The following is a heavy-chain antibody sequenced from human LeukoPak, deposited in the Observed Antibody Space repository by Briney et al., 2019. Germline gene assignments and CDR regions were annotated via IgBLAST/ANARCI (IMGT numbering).Heavy chain of an antibody. V-gene: IGHV6-1*01. CDR1: GDSVSSNSVT. J-gene: IGHJ5*02. CDR3: ARRLTQYDCFDP. CDR2: TYYRSTWYN. Sequence: SQTLSLTCAISGDSVSSNSVTWNWIRQSPSRGLEWLARTYYRSTWYNDYAVSVRGRITVNPDTSKNQFSLHLNSVTPEDTAVYYCARRLTQYDCFDPWGQGILVTVSS. D-gene: IGHD2-2*01.